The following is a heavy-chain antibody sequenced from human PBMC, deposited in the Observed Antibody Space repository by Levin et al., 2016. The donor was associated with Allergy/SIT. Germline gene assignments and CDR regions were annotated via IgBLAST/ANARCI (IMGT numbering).Heavy chain of an antibody. J-gene: IGHJ3*02. CDR1: GFTFSTYW. CDR3: AKESTSLSRGAFDI. Sequence: GESLKISCEASGFTFSTYWMHWVRQGPGKGLVWVSRINDDGSHTEYADSVKGRFTISRDNYKNTVYLQMNSLRADDTALYFCAKESTSLSRGAFDIWGQGTFVTVSS. D-gene: IGHD6-6*01. V-gene: IGHV3-74*03. CDR2: INDDGSHT.